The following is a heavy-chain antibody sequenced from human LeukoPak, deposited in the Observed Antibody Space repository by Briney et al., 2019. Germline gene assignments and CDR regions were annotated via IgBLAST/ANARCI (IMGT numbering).Heavy chain of an antibody. J-gene: IGHJ4*02. D-gene: IGHD3/OR15-3a*01. CDR2: ISSTSRYI. Sequence: PGGSLRLSCAASGFTFRTYEMNWVRQAPGKGLEWVSCISSTSRYIYYADSVKGRFTISRDNAKNSVYLQINSLRAEDTAVYYCTRAVAADDFSPGYWGQGTLVTVSS. V-gene: IGHV3-21*01. CDR1: GFTFRTYE. CDR3: TRAVAADDFSPGY.